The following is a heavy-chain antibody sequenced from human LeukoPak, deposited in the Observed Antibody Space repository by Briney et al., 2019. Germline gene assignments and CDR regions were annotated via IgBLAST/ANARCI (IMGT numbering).Heavy chain of an antibody. CDR1: GGSISSSSYY. J-gene: IGHJ4*02. CDR2: IYYSGST. D-gene: IGHD3-22*01. CDR3: ARVASPLPYYYDSSGYSD. Sequence: SETLSLTCTVSGGSISSSSYYWGWIRQPPGKGLEWIGSIYYSGSTYYNPSLKSRVTISVDTSKNQFSLKLSSVTAADTAVYYCARVASPLPYYYDSSGYSDWGQGTLVTVSS. V-gene: IGHV4-39*07.